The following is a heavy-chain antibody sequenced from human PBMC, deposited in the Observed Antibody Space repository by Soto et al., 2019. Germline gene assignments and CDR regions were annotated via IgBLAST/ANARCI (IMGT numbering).Heavy chain of an antibody. Sequence: QVQLQESGPGLVKPSQTLSLTCTVSGGSISSGDYYWSWIRQPPGKGLEWIGYIYYSGSTYYNPSLKRRVTISVDTSKNQFSLKLSSVTAADTAVYYCARRIPYFSGGSCYSSWFDPWGQGTLVTVSS. CDR3: ARRIPYFSGGSCYSSWFDP. D-gene: IGHD2-15*01. V-gene: IGHV4-30-4*01. CDR2: IYYSGST. CDR1: GGSISSGDYY. J-gene: IGHJ5*02.